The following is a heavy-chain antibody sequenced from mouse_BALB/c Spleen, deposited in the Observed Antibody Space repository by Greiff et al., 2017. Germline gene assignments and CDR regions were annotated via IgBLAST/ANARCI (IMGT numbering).Heavy chain of an antibody. Sequence: EVQLQQSGAELVRSGASVKLSCTASGFNIKDYYMHWVKQRPEQGLEWIGWIDPENGDTEYAPKFQGKATMTADTSSNTAYLQLSSLTSEDTAVYYCNAQGRAYWGQGTLVTVSA. D-gene: IGHD3-3*01. CDR1: GFNIKDYY. V-gene: IGHV14-4*02. CDR3: NAQGRAY. J-gene: IGHJ3*01. CDR2: IDPENGDT.